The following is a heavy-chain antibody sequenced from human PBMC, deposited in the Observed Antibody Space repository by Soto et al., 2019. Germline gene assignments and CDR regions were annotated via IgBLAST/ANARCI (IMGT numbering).Heavy chain of an antibody. D-gene: IGHD6-6*01. Sequence: PGGSLRLSCAASGFTFSSYGMHWVRQAPGKGLEWVAVISYDGSNKYYADSVKGRFTISRDNSKNTLYLQMNSLRAEDTAVYYCAKVGIAARPWWYFDYWGQGTLVTVSS. CDR3: AKVGIAARPWWYFDY. CDR1: GFTFSSYG. V-gene: IGHV3-30*18. CDR2: ISYDGSNK. J-gene: IGHJ4*02.